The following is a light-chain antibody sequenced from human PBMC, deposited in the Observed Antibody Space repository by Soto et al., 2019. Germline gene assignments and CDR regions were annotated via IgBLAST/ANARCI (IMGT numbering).Light chain of an antibody. V-gene: IGKV3-20*01. CDR1: QSVSSSY. CDR2: VAS. CDR3: QQYGTSRA. J-gene: IGKJ1*01. Sequence: EIVLTQSPGTLSLSPGEKATLSCRASQSVSSSYLAWYQQKPGQAPRLLIYVASSRATGIPERFSGSGSGTDFTLTTNRLEPEDFAVYYCQQYGTSRAFGQGTKVENK.